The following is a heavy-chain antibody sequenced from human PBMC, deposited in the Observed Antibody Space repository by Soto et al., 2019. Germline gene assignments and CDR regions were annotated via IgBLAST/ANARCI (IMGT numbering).Heavy chain of an antibody. CDR3: AKDSRLYCSSTSCQDKNYYYYGMDV. CDR1: GFTFSSYA. V-gene: IGHV3-23*01. J-gene: IGHJ6*02. CDR2: ISCSGGST. D-gene: IGHD2-2*01. Sequence: EVQLLESGGGLVQPGGSLRLSCAASGFTFSSYAMSWVRQAPGKGLEWVSAISCSGGSTYYADSVKGRFTISRDNSKNTLYLQMNSLRAEDTAVYYCAKDSRLYCSSTSCQDKNYYYYGMDVWGQGTTVTVSS.